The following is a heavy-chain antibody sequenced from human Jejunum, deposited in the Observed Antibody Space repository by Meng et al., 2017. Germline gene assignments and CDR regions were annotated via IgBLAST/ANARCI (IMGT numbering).Heavy chain of an antibody. CDR3: SRGWCAPDY. CDR2: IKHDGSDN. V-gene: IGHV3-7*01. Sequence: GGSLRLSCAASGFTFSSSWMTWVRQAPGKGLEWVANIKHDGSDNHYVDSVKGRFTISRDNAKNSVYLQMNSLRAEDTAVYYWSRGWCAPDYWGQGTLVTVSS. J-gene: IGHJ4*02. D-gene: IGHD2-21*01. CDR1: GFTFSSSW.